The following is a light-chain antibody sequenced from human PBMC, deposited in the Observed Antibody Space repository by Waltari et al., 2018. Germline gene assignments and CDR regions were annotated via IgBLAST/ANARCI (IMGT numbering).Light chain of an antibody. Sequence: SSELTQDPAVSVALGQTVRITCQGDSRRIYYASWYQKKPGQAPLLVMYGKNNRPSGIPDRVSGSSSGDTASLTITGAQAEDEADYYCNSRDSSGNYVVFGGGTKLTVL. CDR3: NSRDSSGNYVV. J-gene: IGLJ2*01. CDR1: SRRIYY. V-gene: IGLV3-19*01. CDR2: GKN.